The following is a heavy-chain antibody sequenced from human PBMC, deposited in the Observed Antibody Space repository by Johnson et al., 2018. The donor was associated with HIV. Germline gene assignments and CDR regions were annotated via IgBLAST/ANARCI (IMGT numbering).Heavy chain of an antibody. CDR2: IFSVGSA. V-gene: IGHV3-66*02. D-gene: IGHD3-10*02. CDR3: ARDGRDLGTRGSFDI. CDR1: GITVSSNY. J-gene: IGHJ3*02. Sequence: VQLVESGGGLVQPGGSLRLSCAASGITVSSNYMSWVRQAPGKGLEWVSVIFSVGSAYYADSVKGRFIISRDNSKNMLYLQMNSLRPEDTAVYYCARDGRDLGTRGSFDIWGQGTVVTVSS.